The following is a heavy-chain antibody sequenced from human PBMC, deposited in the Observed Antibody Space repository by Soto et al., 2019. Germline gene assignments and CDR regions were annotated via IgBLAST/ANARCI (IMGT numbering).Heavy chain of an antibody. CDR2: IYYSGIT. Sequence: PSETLSLTCTVSGGSISSSSFHWGWIRQPPEKGLERIGSIYYSGITYYSPSLKSRVTISVDTSKNQFSLKLSSVTAADTAVYYCARHGRGGVTMIVVVISTVDAFDIWGQGTMVTLSS. CDR3: ARHGRGGVTMIVVVISTVDAFDI. D-gene: IGHD3-22*01. J-gene: IGHJ3*02. CDR1: GGSISSSSFH. V-gene: IGHV4-39*01.